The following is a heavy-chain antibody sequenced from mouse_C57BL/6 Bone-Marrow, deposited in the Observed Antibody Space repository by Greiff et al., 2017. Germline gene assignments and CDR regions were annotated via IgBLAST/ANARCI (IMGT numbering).Heavy chain of an antibody. J-gene: IGHJ4*01. CDR1: GFSLTSYG. CDR2: IWSGGST. V-gene: IGHV2-2*02. CDR3: ARTARATYYAMDY. Sequence: QVHVKQSGPGLVQPSQSLSITCTVSGFSLTSYGVHWVRQSPGKGLEWLGVIWSGGSTDYNAAFISRLSISKDNSKSQVFFKMNSLQANDTAIYYCARTARATYYAMDYWGQGTSVTVSS. D-gene: IGHD3-1*01.